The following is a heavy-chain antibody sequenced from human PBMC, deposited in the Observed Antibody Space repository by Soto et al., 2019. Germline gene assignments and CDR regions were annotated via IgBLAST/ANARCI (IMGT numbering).Heavy chain of an antibody. D-gene: IGHD3-3*01. CDR1: GGSISSYY. CDR2: IYYSGST. J-gene: IGHJ5*02. V-gene: IGHV4-59*01. Sequence: PSETLSLTCTVSGGSISSYYWSWIRQPPGKGLEWIGYIYYSGSTNYNPSLKSRVTISVGTSKNQFSLKLSSVTAADTAVYYCARGHDFWSGYSNWFDPWGQGTLVTVSS. CDR3: ARGHDFWSGYSNWFDP.